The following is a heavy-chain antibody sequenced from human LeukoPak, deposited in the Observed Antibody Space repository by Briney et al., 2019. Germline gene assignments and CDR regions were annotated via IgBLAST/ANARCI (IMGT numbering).Heavy chain of an antibody. CDR1: GFIFSSYY. CDR3: ARDFSEGFWSGYFDY. Sequence: EGSLRLSCTASGFIFSSYYLTWVRQAPGKGLEWVANIKQDGSEKMYVDSVKGRFTLSRDNAKNSVYLQMNSLRAEDTAVYYCARDFSEGFWSGYFDYWGQGTLVTVSS. CDR2: IKQDGSEK. D-gene: IGHD3-3*01. J-gene: IGHJ4*02. V-gene: IGHV3-7*01.